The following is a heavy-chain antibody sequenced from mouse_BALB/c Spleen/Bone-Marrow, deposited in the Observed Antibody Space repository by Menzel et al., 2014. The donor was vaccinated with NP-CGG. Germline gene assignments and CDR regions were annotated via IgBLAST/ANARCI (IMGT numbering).Heavy chain of an antibody. Sequence: VQLQESAAELARPGASVKMSCKASGYTLISYTMHWVRPRPGQGLEWIGYINPNSGYTEYNQKFKDKTTLTADTSSNTAYLLLSSLTSEDSAVYYCARRVPYHFDYWGQGTTLTVSS. CDR3: ARRVPYHFDY. D-gene: IGHD2-10*01. CDR1: GYTLISYT. CDR2: INPNSGYT. V-gene: IGHV1-4*02. J-gene: IGHJ2*01.